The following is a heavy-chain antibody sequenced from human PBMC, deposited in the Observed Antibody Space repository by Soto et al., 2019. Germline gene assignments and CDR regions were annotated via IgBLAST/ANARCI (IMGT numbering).Heavy chain of an antibody. CDR2: IYHSGST. Sequence: SETLSLTCAVSGGSISSSNWWSWVRQPPGKGLEWIGEIYHSGSTNYNPSLKSRVTISVDKSKNQFSLKLSSVTAADTAVYYCARDRSGGSCCPTNWGQGTLVTVSS. J-gene: IGHJ4*02. CDR1: GGSISSSNW. CDR3: ARDRSGGSCCPTN. D-gene: IGHD2-15*01. V-gene: IGHV4-4*02.